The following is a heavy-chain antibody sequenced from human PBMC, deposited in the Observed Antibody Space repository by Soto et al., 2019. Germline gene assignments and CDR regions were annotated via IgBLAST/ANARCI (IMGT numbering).Heavy chain of an antibody. V-gene: IGHV4-30-4*01. J-gene: IGHJ6*02. Sequence: SETLSLTCTVSGGSISSGAYYWSWIRQPPGRGLEWIGYIYYSGSTYYNPSLKSRVTISVDPSKNQFSLKLSSVTAADTAVYYCAITRIYGSGSYYYYYGMDVWGQGTSVTVS. D-gene: IGHD3-10*01. CDR1: GGSISSGAYY. CDR2: IYYSGST. CDR3: AITRIYGSGSYYYYYGMDV.